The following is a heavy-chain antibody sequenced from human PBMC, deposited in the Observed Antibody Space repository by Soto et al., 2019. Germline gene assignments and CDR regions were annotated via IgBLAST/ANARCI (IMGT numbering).Heavy chain of an antibody. D-gene: IGHD6-19*01. Sequence: GGSLRLSCAASGFTFRSYAIHWVRQAPGKGLEWVAVISYDGSNKYYADSVKGRFTISRDNSKNTLYLQMNSLRAEDTAVYYCARDSFHGSGWAPNFDYWGQGTLVTVSS. J-gene: IGHJ4*02. CDR1: GFTFRSYA. CDR2: ISYDGSNK. V-gene: IGHV3-30-3*01. CDR3: ARDSFHGSGWAPNFDY.